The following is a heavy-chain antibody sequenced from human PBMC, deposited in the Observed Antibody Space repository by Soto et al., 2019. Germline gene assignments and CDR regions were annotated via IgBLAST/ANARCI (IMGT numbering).Heavy chain of an antibody. CDR1: GFTFSDYY. CDR3: TGSTSLYYYYGMDV. D-gene: IGHD2-2*01. V-gene: IGHV3-11*01. CDR2: ISSSGSTI. Sequence: PGGSLRLSCAASGFTFSDYYMSWIRQAPGKGLEWVSYISSSGSTIYYADSVKGRFTISRDNAKNSLYLQMNSLRAEDTAVYYCTGSTSLYYYYGMDVWGQGTTVTVSS. J-gene: IGHJ6*02.